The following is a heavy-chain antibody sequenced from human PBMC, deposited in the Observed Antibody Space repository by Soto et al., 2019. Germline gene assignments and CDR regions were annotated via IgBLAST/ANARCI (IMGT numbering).Heavy chain of an antibody. CDR2: IISIIGTA. V-gene: IGHV1-69*01. J-gene: IGHJ1*01. D-gene: IGHD2-2*02. Sequence: QVQLVQSGAEVQKPGSSVKVSCKASGGTFSSYAISWVRQAPGQGLEWMGGIISIIGTANYAQKFQGRVTITADECSSTAYMELSSLRSEDTAVYYCARGAPIRCALPFLHCQHWGQGTLVTVSS. CDR1: GGTFSSYA. CDR3: ARGAPIRCALPFLHCQH.